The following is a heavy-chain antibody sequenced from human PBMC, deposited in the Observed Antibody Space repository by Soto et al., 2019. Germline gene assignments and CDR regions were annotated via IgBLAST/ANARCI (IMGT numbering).Heavy chain of an antibody. CDR3: ARDVVVPAAMDTFFDY. CDR1: GYTLTELS. CDR2: FDPEDGET. D-gene: IGHD2-2*01. V-gene: IGHV1-24*01. J-gene: IGHJ4*02. Sequence: ASVKVSCKVSGYTLTELSMHWVRQAPGKGLEWMGGFDPEDGETIYAQKLQGRVTMTTDTSTSTAYMELRSLRSDDTAVYYCARDVVVPAAMDTFFDYWGQGTLVTVSS.